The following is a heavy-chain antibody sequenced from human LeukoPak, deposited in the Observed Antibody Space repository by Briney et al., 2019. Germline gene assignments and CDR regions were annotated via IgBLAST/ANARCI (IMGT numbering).Heavy chain of an antibody. Sequence: GGSLRLSCAASGSTFSSYAMSWVRQAPGKGLEWVSAISGSGGSTYYADSVKGRFTISRDNSKNTLYLQMNSLRAEDTAVYYCAKFGINDFWSGYYYYGMDVWGQGTTVTVSS. CDR3: AKFGINDFWSGYYYYGMDV. CDR1: GSTFSSYA. CDR2: ISGSGGST. J-gene: IGHJ6*02. D-gene: IGHD3-3*01. V-gene: IGHV3-23*01.